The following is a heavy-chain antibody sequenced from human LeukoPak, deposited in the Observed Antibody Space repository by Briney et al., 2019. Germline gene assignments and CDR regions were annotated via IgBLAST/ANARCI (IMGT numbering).Heavy chain of an antibody. CDR3: VREAAALDDAFDI. CDR1: GFTFSSYS. J-gene: IGHJ3*02. Sequence: GGSLRLSCAASGFTFSSYSMNWVRQAPGKGLEWVSSISSSSSYIYYADSVKGRFTISRDNAKNSLYLQMNSLRAEDTAVYYCVREAAALDDAFDIWGQGTMVTVSS. D-gene: IGHD1-1*01. V-gene: IGHV3-21*01. CDR2: ISSSSSYI.